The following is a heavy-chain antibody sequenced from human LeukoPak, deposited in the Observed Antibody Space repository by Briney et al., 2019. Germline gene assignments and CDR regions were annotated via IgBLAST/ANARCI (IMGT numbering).Heavy chain of an antibody. CDR2: KSYDGSNK. V-gene: IGHV3-30-3*01. Sequence: PGGSLRLSCEAPGFTFISYAMHWAPKPPGKGLEGVPVKSYDGSNKYYVDSVKGRFTISRDNSKNTLYLQMNSLRAEDTAVYYCARDLGTGYSSGWYYYYYGMDVWGQGTTVTVSS. CDR3: ARDLGTGYSSGWYYYYYGMDV. CDR1: GFTFISYA. D-gene: IGHD6-19*01. J-gene: IGHJ6*02.